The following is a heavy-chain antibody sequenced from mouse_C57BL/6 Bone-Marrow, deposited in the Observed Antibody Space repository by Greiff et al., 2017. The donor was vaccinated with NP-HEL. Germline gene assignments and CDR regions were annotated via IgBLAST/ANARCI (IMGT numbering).Heavy chain of an antibody. CDR1: GFTFSDYY. CDR3: ASSYDGYFAWFAY. J-gene: IGHJ3*01. D-gene: IGHD2-3*01. CDR2: INYDGSST. V-gene: IGHV5-16*01. Sequence: EVQVVESEGGLVQPGSSMKLSCTASGFTFSDYYMAWVRQVPEKGLEWVANINYDGSSTYYLDSLKSRFIISRDNAKNILYLQMSSLKSEDTATYYCASSYDGYFAWFAYWGQGTLVTVSA.